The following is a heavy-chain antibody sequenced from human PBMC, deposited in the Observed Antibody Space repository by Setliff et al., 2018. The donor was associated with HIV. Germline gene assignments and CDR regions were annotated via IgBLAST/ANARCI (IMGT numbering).Heavy chain of an antibody. V-gene: IGHV4-59*12. CDR2: IFYSGST. CDR1: GASLQSYY. J-gene: IGHJ4*02. Sequence: SETLSLTCSVSGASLQSYYWSWIRQPAGKGLEWIGYIFYSGSTNYNPSLKSRVTMSVDTSKNQFSLKLSSVTAADTAVYYCARLGAEDFSDYDWVDYWGQGTLVTVSS. CDR3: ARLGAEDFSDYDWVDY. D-gene: IGHD5-12*01.